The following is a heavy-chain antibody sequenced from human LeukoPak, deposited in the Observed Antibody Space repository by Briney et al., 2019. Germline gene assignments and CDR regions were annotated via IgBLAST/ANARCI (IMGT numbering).Heavy chain of an antibody. CDR2: IISAGTSI. CDR3: ARAQSVDS. D-gene: IGHD3-3*01. J-gene: IGHJ4*02. CDR1: GFTFSTYT. V-gene: IGHV3-21*01. Sequence: GGSLRLSCAASGFTFSTYTMHWVRQAPGKGLEWVPSIISAGTSIYYADSVKGRFTISRDNAESSLYLQLNSLRAEDTAVYYCARAQSVDSWGQGTLVTVSS.